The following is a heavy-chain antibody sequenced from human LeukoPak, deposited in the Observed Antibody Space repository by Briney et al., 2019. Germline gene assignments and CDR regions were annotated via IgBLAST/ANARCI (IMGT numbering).Heavy chain of an antibody. V-gene: IGHV3-7*01. CDR2: IKQDGSEK. Sequence: GGSLRLSCAASGFTFSSYWMSWVRQAQGKGLEWVANIKQDGSEKYYVDSVKGRFTISRDDAKNSLYLQMNSLRAEDTAVYYCARPPSAYYYYMGVWGKGTTVTVSS. D-gene: IGHD2-15*01. J-gene: IGHJ6*03. CDR1: GFTFSSYW. CDR3: ARPPSAYYYYMGV.